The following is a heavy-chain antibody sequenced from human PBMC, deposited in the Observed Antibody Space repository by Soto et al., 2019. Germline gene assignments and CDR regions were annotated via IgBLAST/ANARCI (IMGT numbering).Heavy chain of an antibody. Sequence: GGSLRLSCAASGFTVSSNYMSWVRQAPGKGLEWVSVIYSGGSTYYADSVKGRFTISRDNSKNTLYLQMNSLRAEDTAVYYCARDAGILRWSYYDYWGQGTLVTVSS. CDR1: GFTVSSNY. J-gene: IGHJ4*02. D-gene: IGHD4-17*01. CDR3: ARDAGILRWSYYDY. V-gene: IGHV3-53*01. CDR2: IYSGGST.